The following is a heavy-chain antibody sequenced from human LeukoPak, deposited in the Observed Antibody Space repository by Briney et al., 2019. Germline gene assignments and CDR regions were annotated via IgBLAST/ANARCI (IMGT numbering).Heavy chain of an antibody. Sequence: SETLSLTCAVYGWSFNDYYWNWIRQPPGKGLEWIGEINARGDTNYNPSLKSRVNISVDTSKKQFSLRLTSMIAADTALYYCARGQVPAARGYNWFDPWGQGTLDTVSS. J-gene: IGHJ5*02. D-gene: IGHD2-2*01. CDR3: ARGQVPAARGYNWFDP. CDR1: GWSFNDYY. V-gene: IGHV4-34*01. CDR2: INARGDT.